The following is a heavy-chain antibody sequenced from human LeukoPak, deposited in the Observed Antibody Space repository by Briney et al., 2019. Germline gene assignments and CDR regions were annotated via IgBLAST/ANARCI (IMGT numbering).Heavy chain of an antibody. D-gene: IGHD2-15*01. Sequence: GGSLRLSCAVSGFTFSAYWMSWVRQAPGKGLEWVASIKQDGSNKYYLDSVKGRFTISRDNAKNSLYLQMNSLRAEDTAVYYCAKDGAQYCSGGSCYFDYWGQGTLVTVSS. J-gene: IGHJ4*02. CDR3: AKDGAQYCSGGSCYFDY. V-gene: IGHV3-7*01. CDR1: GFTFSAYW. CDR2: IKQDGSNK.